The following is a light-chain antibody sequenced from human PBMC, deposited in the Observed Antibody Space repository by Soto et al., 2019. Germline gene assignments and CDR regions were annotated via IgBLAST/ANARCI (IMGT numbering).Light chain of an antibody. V-gene: IGKV3-20*01. Sequence: EIVLTQSPATLSLSPGERATLSCRASQSVSSYLAWYQQKPGQAPRLLIYGASSRATGIPDRFSGSGSGIDFTLTISRLEPEDFAVYYCQQYGSSPWTFGQGTKV. CDR1: QSVSSY. J-gene: IGKJ1*01. CDR2: GAS. CDR3: QQYGSSPWT.